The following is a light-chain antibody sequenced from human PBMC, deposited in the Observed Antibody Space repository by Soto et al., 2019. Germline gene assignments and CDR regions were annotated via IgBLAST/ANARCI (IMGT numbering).Light chain of an antibody. J-gene: IGKJ1*01. Sequence: DIQITQSPSTLSASVVYRVASACRASQSISSWLAWYQQKPGKAPKLLIYDASSLESGVPSRFSGSGSGTEFTLTISSLQPDDFATYYCQQYNSYSTFGQGTKVDIK. CDR3: QQYNSYST. CDR1: QSISSW. CDR2: DAS. V-gene: IGKV1-5*01.